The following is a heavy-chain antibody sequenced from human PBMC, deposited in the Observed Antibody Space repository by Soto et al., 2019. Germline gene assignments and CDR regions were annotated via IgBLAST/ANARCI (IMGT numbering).Heavy chain of an antibody. CDR1: GGTFNTFA. CDR3: GRAAKGHFYS. J-gene: IGHJ4*02. V-gene: IGHV1-69*06. Sequence: QVQLVQSGAEVKKPGSSVNVSCKASGGTFNTFAISWVRQAPGQGLEYLGGIVPILGPSFYAQRFQGRVTHSPGKTPKTALLGLTNLSLEGPARDFWGRAAKGHFYSLGQGTQVTLS. CDR2: IVPILGPS.